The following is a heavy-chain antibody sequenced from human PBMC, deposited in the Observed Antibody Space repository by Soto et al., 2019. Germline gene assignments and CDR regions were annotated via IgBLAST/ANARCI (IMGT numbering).Heavy chain of an antibody. V-gene: IGHV3-23*01. CDR1: GLTFSSYS. Sequence: EVQLLESGGGLVQPGGTLTLSCGASGLTFSSYSMSWVRQAPGKGLEWVSSINSGGSTFYPDSVKGRFTISRDNSRNTLYLQVNSLRGEDTAVYYCATCAQGTLCAFELWGQGTMVTVSS. J-gene: IGHJ3*01. D-gene: IGHD1-7*01. CDR2: INSGGST. CDR3: ATCAQGTLCAFEL.